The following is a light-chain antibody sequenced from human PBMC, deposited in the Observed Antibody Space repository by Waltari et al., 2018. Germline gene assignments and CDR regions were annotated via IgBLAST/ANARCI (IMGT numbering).Light chain of an antibody. CDR2: AAS. V-gene: IGKV1-39*01. CDR3: QQSYGTPPT. J-gene: IGKJ1*01. CDR1: QSINRY. Sequence: DIQITQSPSSLSASVGDRVTITCRASQSINRYLHWYQQKPGKAPTLRVYAASSLQSGVPSRFSVSGSGTDFTLTISSLQPEDFATYYCQQSYGTPPTFGQGTKVEIK.